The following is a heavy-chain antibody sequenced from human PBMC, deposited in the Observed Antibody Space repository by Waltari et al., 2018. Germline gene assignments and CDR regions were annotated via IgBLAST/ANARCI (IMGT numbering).Heavy chain of an antibody. D-gene: IGHD2-15*01. V-gene: IGHV3-9*03. Sequence: EVQLVESGGGLVQPGRSLRLSCVASGFSFDDFAMHWVRQAPGKGLDWVSGITWKSNIKSYADSVKGRCTISRDNAKNTLYLQMNSLRAEDMALYYCAKASGGGSRTLDYWGQGTLVTVSA. J-gene: IGHJ4*02. CDR3: AKASGGGSRTLDY. CDR2: ITWKSNIK. CDR1: GFSFDDFA.